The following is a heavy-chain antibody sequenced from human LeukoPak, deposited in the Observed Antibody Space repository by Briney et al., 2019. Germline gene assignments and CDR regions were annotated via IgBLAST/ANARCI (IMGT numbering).Heavy chain of an antibody. V-gene: IGHV1-69*13. Sequence: EASVKVSCKASGGTFSSYAISWVRQAPGQGLEWMGGIIPIFGTANYAQKFQGRVTITADESTSTAYMELSSLRSEDTAVYYCAREGSSSGWVFDYWGQGTLVTVSS. J-gene: IGHJ4*02. CDR3: AREGSSSGWVFDY. D-gene: IGHD6-6*01. CDR1: GGTFSSYA. CDR2: IIPIFGTA.